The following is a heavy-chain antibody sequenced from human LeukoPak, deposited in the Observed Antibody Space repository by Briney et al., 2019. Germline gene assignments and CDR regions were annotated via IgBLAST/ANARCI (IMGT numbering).Heavy chain of an antibody. D-gene: IGHD2-21*02. CDR1: GFIFSNYG. Sequence: GGSLRLSCAASGFIFSNYGMSWVRQAPGKGLEWVSSISFSSTHIYYADSIQGRFTISRDNAKKSLFLQMNSLRAEDTAVYYCARDGVTSSVVYWGQGTLVTVSS. CDR3: ARDGVTSSVVY. CDR2: ISFSSTHI. V-gene: IGHV3-21*01. J-gene: IGHJ4*02.